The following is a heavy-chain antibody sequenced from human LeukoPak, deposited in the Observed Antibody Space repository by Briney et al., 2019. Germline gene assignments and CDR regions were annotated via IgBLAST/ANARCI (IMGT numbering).Heavy chain of an antibody. V-gene: IGHV3-30*02. D-gene: IGHD2-2*01. CDR3: ARGNYCSSTSCYGDRAYYYGMDV. CDR2: IGYDGSNK. Sequence: GGSLRLSCAASGFTFSSYGMHWVRQAPGKGLEWVAVIGYDGSNKYYADSVKGRFTISRDNSKNTLYLQMNSLRAEDTAVYYCARGNYCSSTSCYGDRAYYYGMDVWGQGTTVTVSS. J-gene: IGHJ6*02. CDR1: GFTFSSYG.